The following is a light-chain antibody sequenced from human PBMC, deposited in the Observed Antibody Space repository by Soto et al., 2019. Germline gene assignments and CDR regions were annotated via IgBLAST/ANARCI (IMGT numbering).Light chain of an antibody. CDR2: DAS. CDR3: QKCDYLPI. J-gene: IGKJ3*01. Sequence: DIKMTQSPSSLSASVGDRVTITCQASHDITSYLNWYQHKPGKAPKLLIYDASILEAGVPSMFSGSGSGTDFTFTISSLKPEDVATYYCQKCDYLPIFGPGTTVDFK. V-gene: IGKV1-33*01. CDR1: HDITSY.